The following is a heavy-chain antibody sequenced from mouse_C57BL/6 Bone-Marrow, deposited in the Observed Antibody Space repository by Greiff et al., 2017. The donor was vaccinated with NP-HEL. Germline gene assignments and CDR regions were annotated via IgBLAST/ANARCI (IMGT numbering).Heavy chain of an antibody. V-gene: IGHV5-6*01. CDR2: ISSGGSYT. CDR3: ARQGIYYDYDGFAY. CDR1: GFTFSSYG. D-gene: IGHD2-4*01. J-gene: IGHJ3*01. Sequence: EVKLMESGGDLVKPGGSLKLSCAASGFTFSSYGMSWVRQTPDKRLEWVATISSGGSYTYYPDSVKGRFTISRDNAKNTLYLQMSSLKSEDTAMYYCARQGIYYDYDGFAYWGQGTLVTVSA.